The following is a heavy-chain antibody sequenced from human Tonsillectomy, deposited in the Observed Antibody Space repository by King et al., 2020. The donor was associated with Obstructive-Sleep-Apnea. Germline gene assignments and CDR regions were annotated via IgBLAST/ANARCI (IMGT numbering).Heavy chain of an antibody. CDR3: AKDRHYYGSGSYNY. J-gene: IGHJ4*02. Sequence: VQLVESGGGLVQPGRSLRLSCAASGFTFDDYAMHWVRQAPGKGLDWVPGMSVNSGSIGYADSVQGRFTISRDNAKNSLYVQMNRLRAEDTALYYCAKDRHYYGSGSYNYWGQGTLVTVSS. CDR2: MSVNSGSI. D-gene: IGHD3-10*01. V-gene: IGHV3-9*01. CDR1: GFTFDDYA.